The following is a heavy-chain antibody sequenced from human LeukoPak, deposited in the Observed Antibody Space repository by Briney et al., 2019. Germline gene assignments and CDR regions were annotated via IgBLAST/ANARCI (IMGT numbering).Heavy chain of an antibody. J-gene: IGHJ6*03. CDR3: AKRRGLELLYYYMDV. Sequence: PGGSLRLSCAASGFTFSSYEMSWVRQAPGKGLEWVSAISDSGGSAYYADSVKGRFTISRDNSKNTLYLQMNSLRAEDTAVYYCAKRRGLELLYYYMDVWGKGTTVTVSS. CDR1: GFTFSSYE. D-gene: IGHD1-7*01. CDR2: ISDSGGSA. V-gene: IGHV3-23*01.